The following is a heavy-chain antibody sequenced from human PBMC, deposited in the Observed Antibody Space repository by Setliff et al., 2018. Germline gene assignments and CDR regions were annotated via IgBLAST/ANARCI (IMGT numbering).Heavy chain of an antibody. Sequence: PSETLSLTCAVSGGSISSSNWWSWVRQPLGKGLEWIGEIYHSGSTNYNPSLKSRVTISVDTSKNQFSLKLSSVTAADTAVYYCARQAKSIAAPPADYCGMDVWGQGTTVTVSS. CDR2: IYHSGST. J-gene: IGHJ6*02. CDR3: ARQAKSIAAPPADYCGMDV. V-gene: IGHV4-4*02. CDR1: GGSISSSNW. D-gene: IGHD6-6*01.